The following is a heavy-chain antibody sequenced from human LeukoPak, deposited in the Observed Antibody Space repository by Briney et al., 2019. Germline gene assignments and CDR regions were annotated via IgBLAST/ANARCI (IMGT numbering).Heavy chain of an antibody. J-gene: IGHJ5*02. Sequence: TGGSLRLSCAASGFTFSSYAMRWVRQAPGKGLEWVAVISYDGSNKYYADSVKGRFTISRDNSKNTLYLQMNSLRAEDTAVYYCARDLMYSSSPFDPWGQGTLVTVSS. V-gene: IGHV3-30-3*01. CDR3: ARDLMYSSSPFDP. CDR2: ISYDGSNK. D-gene: IGHD6-13*01. CDR1: GFTFSSYA.